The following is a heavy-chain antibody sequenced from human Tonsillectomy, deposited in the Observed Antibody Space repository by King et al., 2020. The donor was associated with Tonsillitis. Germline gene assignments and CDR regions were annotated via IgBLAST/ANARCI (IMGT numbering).Heavy chain of an antibody. D-gene: IGHD6-19*01. CDR3: ARDIPSSGWTGVFDY. CDR2: ISPRGTTL. Sequence: VQLVESGGGLVKPGGSLRLSCAASGFTFSDYYMTWIRQAPGKGREWLSYISPRGTTLYYADSLKGRFTISRDNAKNSLDLQKNSLRAEDTAVYYCARDIPSSGWTGVFDYWGQGSLVTVSS. V-gene: IGHV3-11*01. CDR1: GFTFSDYY. J-gene: IGHJ4*02.